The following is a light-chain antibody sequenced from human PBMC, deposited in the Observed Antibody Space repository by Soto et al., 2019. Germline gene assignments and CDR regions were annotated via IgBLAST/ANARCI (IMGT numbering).Light chain of an antibody. V-gene: IGLV1-44*01. Sequence: QSMLTQPPSASGTPGQRVTISCSGGSSNIGSNTVNWYQQLPGTAPNLLIYSNNQRPSGVPDRFSGSKSGTSASLAISGLQSEDEADYYCAAWDDTLNGVVFGGGTKLTVL. CDR2: SNN. J-gene: IGLJ2*01. CDR1: SSNIGSNT. CDR3: AAWDDTLNGVV.